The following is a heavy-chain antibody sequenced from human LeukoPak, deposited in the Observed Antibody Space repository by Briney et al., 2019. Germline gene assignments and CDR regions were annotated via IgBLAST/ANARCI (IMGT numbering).Heavy chain of an antibody. D-gene: IGHD5-24*01. CDR1: GYTFTGYY. CDR3: ARDKRWLQSTLDY. V-gene: IGHV1-2*06. Sequence: KYGESLKVSCKASGYTFTGYYMHWVRQAPGQGLVWMGRINPNSGGTNYAQKFQGRVTMTRDTSISTAYMELSRLRSDDTAVYYCARDKRWLQSTLDYWGQGTLVTVSS. J-gene: IGHJ4*02. CDR2: INPNSGGT.